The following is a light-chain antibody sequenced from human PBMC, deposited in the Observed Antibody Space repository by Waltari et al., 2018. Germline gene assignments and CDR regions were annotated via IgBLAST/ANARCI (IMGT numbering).Light chain of an antibody. CDR2: KDT. J-gene: IGLJ1*01. CDR1: ALPKPY. Sequence: SYELTQPPSVSVSPGQTATITCSGDALPKPYAYWYQQKPGQAPVVLIYKDTERPSGIPERFSGSTAGTTGTLTISGVQAEDEADYYCQSTDSTTTYRVFGSGTKVTVL. V-gene: IGLV3-25*03. CDR3: QSTDSTTTYRV.